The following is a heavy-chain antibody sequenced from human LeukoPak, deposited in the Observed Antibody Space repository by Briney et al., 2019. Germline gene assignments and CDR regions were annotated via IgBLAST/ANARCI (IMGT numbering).Heavy chain of an antibody. CDR1: GGSISSYY. D-gene: IGHD3-3*01. Sequence: RPSETLSLTCTVSGGSISSYYWSWIRQPPGKGLEWIGYIYYSGSTNYNPSLKSRVTISVDTSKNQFSLKLSSVTAADTAVYYCARVGFDFWSGYYPTYYFDYWGQGTLVTVSS. V-gene: IGHV4-59*12. J-gene: IGHJ4*02. CDR2: IYYSGST. CDR3: ARVGFDFWSGYYPTYYFDY.